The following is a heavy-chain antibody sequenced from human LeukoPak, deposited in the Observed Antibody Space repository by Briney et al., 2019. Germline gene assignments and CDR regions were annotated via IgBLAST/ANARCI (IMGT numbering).Heavy chain of an antibody. J-gene: IGHJ4*02. D-gene: IGHD4-17*01. CDR3: ARQTTTADY. CDR2: IYYSGST. CDR1: GGSISSSSYY. V-gene: IGHV4-39*01. Sequence: SETLSLTCTVSGGSISSSSYYCGWIRQPPGKGLEWIGSIYYSGSTYYNPSLKSRVTISVDTSKNQFSLKLSSVTAADTAVYYCARQTTTADYWGQGTLVTVSS.